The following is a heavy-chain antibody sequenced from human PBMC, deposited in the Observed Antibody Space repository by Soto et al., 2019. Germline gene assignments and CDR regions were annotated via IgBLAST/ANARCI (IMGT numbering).Heavy chain of an antibody. CDR2: IIPIFGTA. D-gene: IGHD1-26*01. CDR3: ARDRSGSYVAFDY. CDR1: GGTFSSYA. Sequence: ASVKFSCKASGGTFSSYAISWVRQAPGQGLEWMGGIIPIFGTANYAQKFQGRVTITADESTSTAYMELSSLRSEDTAVYYCARDRSGSYVAFDYWGQGTLVTVSS. J-gene: IGHJ4*02. V-gene: IGHV1-69*13.